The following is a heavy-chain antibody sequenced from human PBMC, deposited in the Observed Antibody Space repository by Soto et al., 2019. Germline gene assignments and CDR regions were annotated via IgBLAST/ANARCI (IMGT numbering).Heavy chain of an antibody. Sequence: QVQLVESGGGVVQPGRSLRLSCAASGFTFSSYAMHWVRQAPGKGLEWVAVISYDGSNKYYADTVKGRFTISRDNSKNTLYLQMNSLRAEDTAVYYCARDYIGYCSGGSCYYYYYGMDVGGQGTTVTVSS. CDR2: ISYDGSNK. J-gene: IGHJ6*02. CDR3: ARDYIGYCSGGSCYYYYYGMDV. D-gene: IGHD2-15*01. V-gene: IGHV3-30-3*01. CDR1: GFTFSSYA.